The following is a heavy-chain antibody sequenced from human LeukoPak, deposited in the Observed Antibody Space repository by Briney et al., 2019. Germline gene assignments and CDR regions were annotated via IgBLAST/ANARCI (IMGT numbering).Heavy chain of an antibody. D-gene: IGHD6-13*01. Sequence: NPSETLSLTCTVSGYSISSGYYWGWIRQPPGKGLEWIGSIYHSGSTYYNPSLKSRVTISVDTSKNQFSLKLSSVTAADTAVYYCARDGLAAAGTIWFDPWGQGTLVTVSS. CDR2: IYHSGST. V-gene: IGHV4-38-2*02. CDR3: ARDGLAAAGTIWFDP. CDR1: GYSISSGYY. J-gene: IGHJ5*02.